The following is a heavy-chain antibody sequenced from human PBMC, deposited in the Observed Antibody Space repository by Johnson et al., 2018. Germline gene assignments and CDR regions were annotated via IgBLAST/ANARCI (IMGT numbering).Heavy chain of an antibody. Sequence: EVQLVETGGGLVKPGGSLRLSCAASGFTFSSYSMNWVRQAPGKGLEWVSSIRSSSTYIYYVDSVKGRFTISRDNAKKSLYLQMNSLRAGDTAVYYCARRSTVTSEAFDIWCQVTMVTVSS. CDR3: ARRSTVTSEAFDI. CDR1: GFTFSSYS. D-gene: IGHD4-17*01. J-gene: IGHJ3*02. CDR2: IRSSSTYI. V-gene: IGHV3-21*01.